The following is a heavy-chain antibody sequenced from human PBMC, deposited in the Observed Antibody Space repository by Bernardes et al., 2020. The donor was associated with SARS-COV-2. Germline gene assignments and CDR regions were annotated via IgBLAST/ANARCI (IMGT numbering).Heavy chain of an antibody. CDR3: GRHVRDSGGYYYVFFEP. D-gene: IGHD3-22*01. CDR1: GGSIRGDQ. J-gene: IGHJ4*02. Sequence: SETLSLTCSVSGGSIRGDQWSWLRQSPGQGLQWIGWIYESGSTSYNPSLKSRVSISVDLSNNQFSLKLRSVTAADTAVYYCGRHVRDSGGYYYVFFEPWGQGNLVTVSS. V-gene: IGHV4-59*08. CDR2: IYESGST.